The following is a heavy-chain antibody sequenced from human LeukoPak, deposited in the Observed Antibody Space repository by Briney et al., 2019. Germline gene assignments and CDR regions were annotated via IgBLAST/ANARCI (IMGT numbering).Heavy chain of an antibody. Sequence: ASVKVSCKAYGYTGYTFTSYDMHWVRQAPGQGLEWMGIINPTGGYTTYAQKFQGRVTMTRDTSTSTVYTELSSLRSEDTAVYYCVRDRGSSSSNWFDPWGQGTLVTVSS. CDR2: INPTGGYT. J-gene: IGHJ5*02. V-gene: IGHV1-46*03. D-gene: IGHD6-6*01. CDR1: GYTFTSYD. CDR3: VRDRGSSSSNWFDP.